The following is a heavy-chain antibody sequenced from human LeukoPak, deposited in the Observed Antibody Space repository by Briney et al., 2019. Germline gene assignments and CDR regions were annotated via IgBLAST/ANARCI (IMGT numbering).Heavy chain of an antibody. CDR1: GFTFSSYW. CDR2: INSDGSST. D-gene: IGHD2-2*01. CDR3: ARGPPVFQLLFSSFDY. Sequence: PGGSLRLSCAASGFTFSSYWMHWVRQAPGKGLVWVSRINSDGSSTSYADSVKGRFTISRDNAKNTLYLQMNSLRAEDTAVYYCARGPPVFQLLFSSFDYWGQGTLVTVSS. V-gene: IGHV3-74*01. J-gene: IGHJ4*02.